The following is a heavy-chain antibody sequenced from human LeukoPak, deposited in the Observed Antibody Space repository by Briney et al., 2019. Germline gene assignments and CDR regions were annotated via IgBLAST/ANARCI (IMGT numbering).Heavy chain of an antibody. J-gene: IGHJ4*02. D-gene: IGHD4-17*01. CDR3: ARAYGDRDY. Sequence: PSETLSLTCDVFGGSFSGYYWSWIRQPPGKGLEWIGEINHSGSTNYNPSLKSRVTISVDTSKNQFSLRLSSVTAADTAVYYCARAYGDRDYWGQGTLVTVSS. CDR1: GGSFSGYY. V-gene: IGHV4-34*01. CDR2: INHSGST.